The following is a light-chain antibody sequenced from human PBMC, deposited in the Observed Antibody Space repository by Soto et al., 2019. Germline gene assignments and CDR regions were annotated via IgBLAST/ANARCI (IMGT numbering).Light chain of an antibody. CDR3: QVYGRAPWT. V-gene: IGKV3-20*01. Sequence: EIVLPYYTGTLSFSPDERATLSCRASQSVTSNFLAWYRQKPGQAPRLLIYGASSRATGIPDRFSGSGSGTDFTLTISRLEPEDFAVYYCQVYGRAPWTFGQGTKVDIK. CDR2: GAS. CDR1: QSVTSNF. J-gene: IGKJ1*01.